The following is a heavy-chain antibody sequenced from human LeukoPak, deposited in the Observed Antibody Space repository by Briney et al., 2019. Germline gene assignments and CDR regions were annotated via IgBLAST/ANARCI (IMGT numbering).Heavy chain of an antibody. CDR1: GGTFSSYA. CDR2: IIPIFGTA. D-gene: IGHD3-9*01. V-gene: IGHV1-69*05. J-gene: IGHJ6*02. CDR3: ATSVRYFDWFYYYYGMDV. Sequence: SVKVSCKASGGTFSSYAISWVRQAPGQGLEWMGGIIPIFGTANYAQKFQGRVTITTDESTSTAYMELRSLRSDDTAVYYCATSVRYFDWFYYYYGMDVWGQGTTVTVFS.